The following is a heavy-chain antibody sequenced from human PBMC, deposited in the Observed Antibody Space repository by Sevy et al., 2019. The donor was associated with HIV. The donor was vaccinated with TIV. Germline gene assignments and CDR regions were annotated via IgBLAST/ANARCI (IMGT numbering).Heavy chain of an antibody. CDR1: GFTFNTYT. CDR3: AKATRSELKYYYYGMDV. CDR2: ISGSGGST. V-gene: IGHV3-23*01. Sequence: GGSLRLSCAASGFTFNTYTMNWVRQAPGEGLEWVSAISGSGGSTYYADSVKGRFTISRDNSKNTLYLQMNSLRAEDTAVYYCAKATRSELKYYYYGMDVWGQGTTVTVSS. J-gene: IGHJ6*02.